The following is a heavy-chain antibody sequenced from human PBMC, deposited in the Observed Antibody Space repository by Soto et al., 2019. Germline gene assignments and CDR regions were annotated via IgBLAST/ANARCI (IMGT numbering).Heavy chain of an antibody. Sequence: HPGGSLRLSCAASGFTFDDYAMHWVRQAPGKGLEWVSGISWNSGSIGYADSVKGRFTISRDNAKNSLYLQMNSLRAEDTAVYYCAQGRSGAAGTWTYWGQGTLVTVSS. V-gene: IGHV3-9*01. CDR2: ISWNSGSI. J-gene: IGHJ4*02. CDR1: GFTFDDYA. D-gene: IGHD6-13*01. CDR3: AQGRSGAAGTWTY.